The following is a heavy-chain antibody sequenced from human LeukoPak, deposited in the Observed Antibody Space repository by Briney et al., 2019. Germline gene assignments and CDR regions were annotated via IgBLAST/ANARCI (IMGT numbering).Heavy chain of an antibody. CDR3: ARIGAGSSRDY. J-gene: IGHJ4*02. Sequence: PGGSLRLSCAGSGFSLTSFDMHWVRQAPGKGLEWVLVIYSGGSTYYADSLKGRFTISRDNAKNSLYLQMNSLRAEDTAVYYCARIGAGSSRDYWGQGTLVTVSS. CDR2: IYSGGST. CDR1: GFSLTSFD. D-gene: IGHD6-13*01. V-gene: IGHV3-66*01.